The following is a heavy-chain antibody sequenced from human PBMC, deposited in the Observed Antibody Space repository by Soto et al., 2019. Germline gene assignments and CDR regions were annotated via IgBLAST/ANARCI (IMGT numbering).Heavy chain of an antibody. J-gene: IGHJ6*02. V-gene: IGHV3-23*01. CDR2: ISGSGGST. D-gene: IGHD2-2*01. CDR1: GCPFSSYT. CDR3: ARGPAYIVLVPAAHGMDV. Sequence: RGSVRRSSVASGCPFSSYTMSWVRQAPGKGLEWVSAISGSGGSTYYADSVKGRFTISRDNSKNTLYLQMNSLRAEDTAVYYCARGPAYIVLVPAAHGMDVWGQGTTVTVSS.